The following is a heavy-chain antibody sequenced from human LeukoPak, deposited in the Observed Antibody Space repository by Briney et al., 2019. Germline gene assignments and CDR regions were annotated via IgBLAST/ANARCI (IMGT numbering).Heavy chain of an antibody. Sequence: ASVKVSCKASGYTFTSYAMHWVRQAPGQRLEWMGRINAGNGNTKYSQKFQGRVTITRDTSASTAYMELSSLRSEDTAVYYCARGGSSWRNWFDPWGQGTLVTVSS. D-gene: IGHD6-13*01. CDR1: GYTFTSYA. CDR2: INAGNGNT. J-gene: IGHJ5*02. V-gene: IGHV1-3*01. CDR3: ARGGSSWRNWFDP.